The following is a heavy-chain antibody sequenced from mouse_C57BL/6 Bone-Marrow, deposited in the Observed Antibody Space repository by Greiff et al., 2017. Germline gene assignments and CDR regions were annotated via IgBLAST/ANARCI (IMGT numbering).Heavy chain of an antibody. CDR3: ARYGSKYFDY. D-gene: IGHD1-1*01. V-gene: IGHV5-6*01. CDR1: GFTFSSYG. J-gene: IGHJ2*01. Sequence: EVNVVESGGDLVKPGGSLKLSCAASGFTFSSYGMSWVRQTPDTRLEWVATISSGGSYTYYPDSVKGRFTISRDNAKNTLYLQMSRLKSEDTAMYYCARYGSKYFDYWGQGTTLTVSS. CDR2: ISSGGSYT.